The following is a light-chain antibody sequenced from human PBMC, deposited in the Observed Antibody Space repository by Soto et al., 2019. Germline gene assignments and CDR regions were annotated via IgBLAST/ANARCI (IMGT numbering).Light chain of an antibody. CDR2: EAS. CDR1: QSINRW. J-gene: IGKJ1*01. CDR3: QQYNVYPWT. Sequence: DIQLTQSPSTLSASVGERVTITCRASQSINRWMAWYQQKPGKAPKLLMYEASSLQSGVPSRFSGSASGTEFTLTINSLRPDDSATYYCQQYNVYPWTFGQGSKVEIK. V-gene: IGKV1-5*03.